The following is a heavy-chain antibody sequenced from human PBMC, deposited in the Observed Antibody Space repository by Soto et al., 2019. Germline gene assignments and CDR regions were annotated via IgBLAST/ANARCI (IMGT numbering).Heavy chain of an antibody. V-gene: IGHV1-18*01. D-gene: IGHD4-17*01. Sequence: ASVKVSCKASGYTFTSYGISRVRQAPGQGLEWMGWISAYNGNTNYAQKLQGRVTMTTDTSTSTAYMELRSLRSDDTAVYYCARFTPGLEKNNYGDTLWVIPSNGYYYYMDVWGKGTTVTVSS. CDR3: ARFTPGLEKNNYGDTLWVIPSNGYYYYMDV. CDR1: GYTFTSYG. CDR2: ISAYNGNT. J-gene: IGHJ6*03.